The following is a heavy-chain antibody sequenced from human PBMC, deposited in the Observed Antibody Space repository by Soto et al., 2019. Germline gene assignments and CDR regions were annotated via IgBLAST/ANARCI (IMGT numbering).Heavy chain of an antibody. CDR1: GGSFSGYY. CDR2: INHSGST. V-gene: IGHV4-34*01. J-gene: IGHJ5*02. Sequence: PSETLSLTCAVDGGSFSGYYWSWIRQPPGKGLEWIGEINHSGSTNYNPSLKSRVTISVDMSKNQFSLKLSSVTAADTAVYYCARRGLIVVVPAAKGWFDPWGQGTLVTVSS. CDR3: ARRGLIVVVPAAKGWFDP. D-gene: IGHD2-2*01.